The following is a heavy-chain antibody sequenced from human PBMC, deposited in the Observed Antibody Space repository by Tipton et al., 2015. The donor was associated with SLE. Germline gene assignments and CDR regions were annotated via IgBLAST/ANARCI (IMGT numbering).Heavy chain of an antibody. V-gene: IGHV5-51*01. CDR3: ARQYSYAKGYFDY. J-gene: IGHJ4*02. CDR2: IYPGDSDP. CDR1: GYSFTSYW. Sequence: QLVQSGAEVKKPGESLKISCKGSGYSFTSYWIGWVRQMPEKGLEWMGIIYPGDSDPRYSPSFQGRVTVSADKSISTAYLQWSSLKASDTAMYYCARQYSYAKGYFDYWGQGTLVTVSS. D-gene: IGHD5-18*01.